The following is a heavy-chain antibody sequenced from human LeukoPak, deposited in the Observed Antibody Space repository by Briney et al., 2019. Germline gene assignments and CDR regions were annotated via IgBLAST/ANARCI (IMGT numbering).Heavy chain of an antibody. V-gene: IGHV4-34*01. J-gene: IGHJ4*02. D-gene: IGHD3-9*01. Sequence: KTSETLSLTCAVYGVSFSGYYWSWIRQPPGKGLEWIGEINHSGSTNYNPSLKSRVTISVDTSKNQFSLKLSSVTAADTAVYYCARGFGRVLRYFDWLPAGGHWGQGTLVTVSS. CDR1: GVSFSGYY. CDR2: INHSGST. CDR3: ARGFGRVLRYFDWLPAGGH.